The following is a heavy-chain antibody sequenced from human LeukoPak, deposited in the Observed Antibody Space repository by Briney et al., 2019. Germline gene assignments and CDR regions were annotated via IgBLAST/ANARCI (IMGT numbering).Heavy chain of an antibody. CDR3: AKAGEVGASTDAFDI. Sequence: GRSLRLSCAASGFTFDDYAMHWVRQAPGKGLEWVSGISWNSGSIGYADSVKGRFTISRDNAKNSLYLQMNSLRAEDTALYYCAKAGEVGASTDAFDIWGQGTMVTVSS. J-gene: IGHJ3*02. CDR2: ISWNSGSI. CDR1: GFTFDDYA. D-gene: IGHD1-26*01. V-gene: IGHV3-9*01.